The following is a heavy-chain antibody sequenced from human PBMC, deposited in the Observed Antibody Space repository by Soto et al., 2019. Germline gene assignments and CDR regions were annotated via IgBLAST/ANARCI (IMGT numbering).Heavy chain of an antibody. CDR1: GGSISSGGYY. CDR3: ARGWHGDYEGWFDP. CDR2: IYYSGST. D-gene: IGHD4-17*01. V-gene: IGHV4-31*03. J-gene: IGHJ5*02. Sequence: QVQLQESGPGLVKPSQTLSLTCTVSGGSISSGGYYWSWIRQHPGKGLEWIGYIYYSGSTYYNPSLQRRVTISGATSKNQLPLKLSSVTAADTAVYYCARGWHGDYEGWFDPWGQGTLVTVSS.